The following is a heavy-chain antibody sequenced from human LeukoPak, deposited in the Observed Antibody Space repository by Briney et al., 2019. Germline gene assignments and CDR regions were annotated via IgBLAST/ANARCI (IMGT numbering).Heavy chain of an antibody. V-gene: IGHV3-64D*06. Sequence: GGSLRLSCSVSGFTFSTYVMHWVRQAPGKGLEYVSAISSNGDNTYYADSVKGRFTISRDNSKNTLYLQMSSLRADDTAVYYCVRGTGYWGQGTLVTASS. CDR2: ISSNGDNT. CDR1: GFTFSTYV. J-gene: IGHJ4*02. CDR3: VRGTGY.